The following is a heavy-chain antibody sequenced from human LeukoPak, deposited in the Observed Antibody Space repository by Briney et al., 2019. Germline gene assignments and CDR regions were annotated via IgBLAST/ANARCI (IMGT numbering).Heavy chain of an antibody. Sequence: ASVKVSRKASGGTFSSYATSWVRQAPGQGLEWMGRIIPIFGTANYAQKFQGRVTITTDESTSTAYMELSSLRSEGTAVYYCAREGKNYYDSSGGYYFDYWGQGTLSPSPQ. CDR3: AREGKNYYDSSGGYYFDY. CDR1: GGTFSSYA. D-gene: IGHD3-22*01. J-gene: IGHJ4*02. V-gene: IGHV1-69*05. CDR2: IIPIFGTA.